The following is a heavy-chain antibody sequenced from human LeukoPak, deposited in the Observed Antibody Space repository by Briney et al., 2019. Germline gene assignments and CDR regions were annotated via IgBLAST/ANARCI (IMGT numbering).Heavy chain of an antibody. D-gene: IGHD3-16*01. V-gene: IGHV3-7*01. J-gene: IGHJ4*02. CDR1: GFTFTNYW. Sequence: GGSLRLSCAASGFTFTNYWMSWVRQAPGKGLEWVANIKEDGSDKYYVDSVKGRFTIPRDSAKMSLFLQMNSLRVEDTAVYFCVRGGGYFDNWGQGTLVIVSS. CDR3: VRGGGYFDN. CDR2: IKEDGSDK.